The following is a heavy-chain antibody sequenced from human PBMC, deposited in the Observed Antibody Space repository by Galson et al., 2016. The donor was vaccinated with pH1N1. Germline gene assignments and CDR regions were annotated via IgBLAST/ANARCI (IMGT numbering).Heavy chain of an antibody. CDR2: INPSGGST. CDR1: GHTFTSHY. V-gene: IGHV1-46*01. J-gene: IGHJ4*02. CDR3: ARDGYGDYVGGDY. Sequence: SVKVSCKASGHTFTSHYMHWVRQAPGQGLEWMGLINPSGGSTSYAPKFQGRVTMTRDTSTSTVYMELTSLRSEDTALYFCARDGYGDYVGGDYWGQGTLVTVSS. D-gene: IGHD4-17*01.